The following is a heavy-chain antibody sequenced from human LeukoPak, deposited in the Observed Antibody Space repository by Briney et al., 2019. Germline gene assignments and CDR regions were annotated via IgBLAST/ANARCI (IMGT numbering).Heavy chain of an antibody. CDR2: ISYDGSNK. V-gene: IGHV3-30*03. D-gene: IGHD3-16*02. CDR1: GFTFSSYG. Sequence: GGSLRLSCAASGFTFSSYGMHWVRQAPGKGLEWVAVISYDGSNKYYADSVKGRFTISRDNSKNTLYLQMNSLRAEDTAVYYCARDRTLRGSYRSDYFDYWGQGTLVTVSS. CDR3: ARDRTLRGSYRSDYFDY. J-gene: IGHJ4*02.